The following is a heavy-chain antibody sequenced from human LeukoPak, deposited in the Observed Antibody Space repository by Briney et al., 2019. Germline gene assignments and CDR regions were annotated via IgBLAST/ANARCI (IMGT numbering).Heavy chain of an antibody. V-gene: IGHV1-18*01. CDR2: ISAYNGNT. CDR3: ARDRADYYDSSGSYLGY. CDR1: GCTFTSYG. Sequence: ASVKVSCKASGCTFTSYGISWVRQAPGQGLEWMGWISAYNGNTNYAQKLQGRVTMTTDTSTSTAYMELRSLRSDDTAVYYCARDRADYYDSSGSYLGYWGQGTLVTVSS. J-gene: IGHJ4*02. D-gene: IGHD3-22*01.